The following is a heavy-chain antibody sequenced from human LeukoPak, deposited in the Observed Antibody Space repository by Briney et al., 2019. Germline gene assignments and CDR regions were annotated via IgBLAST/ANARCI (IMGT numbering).Heavy chain of an antibody. Sequence: GGSLRLSCAASGFTVSSNYMSWVRQAPGKGLEWVSVIYSGGSTYYADSVKGRFTISRDNSKNTLYLQMNSLRAEDTAVYYCARDESFAGDYPYWGQGTLVTVSS. D-gene: IGHD4-17*01. CDR3: ARDESFAGDYPY. V-gene: IGHV3-66*02. CDR2: IYSGGST. CDR1: GFTVSSNY. J-gene: IGHJ4*02.